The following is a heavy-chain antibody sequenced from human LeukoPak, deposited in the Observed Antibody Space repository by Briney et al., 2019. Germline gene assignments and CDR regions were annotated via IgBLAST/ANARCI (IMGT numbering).Heavy chain of an antibody. CDR2: LYGSGGVT. D-gene: IGHD2-15*01. V-gene: IGHV3-23*01. CDR3: AKARGPAATHPYY. J-gene: IGHJ4*02. Sequence: GGSLRLSCAASGFTFSYYAMTWVRQAPGKGLEWVSALYGSGGVTFYADSVKGRFTISRDDSKNALYLQMNSLRAEDTAVYYCAKARGPAATHPYYWGQGTLVTVSS. CDR1: GFTFSYYA.